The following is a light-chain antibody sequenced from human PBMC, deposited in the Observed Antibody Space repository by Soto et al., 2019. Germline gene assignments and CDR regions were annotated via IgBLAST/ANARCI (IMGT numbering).Light chain of an antibody. Sequence: ESRLTHSPRALYLSPPSAPTLSCRASQSVGSSNLAWYQQKPGQAPRLLMFGTSNRATDMPDRFSGRGSGTEFTLTINSLEPEDFAVYYCQQYGSSPRTFGQGTKVDIK. V-gene: IGKV3-20*01. CDR3: QQYGSSPRT. J-gene: IGKJ1*01. CDR1: QSVGSSN. CDR2: GTS.